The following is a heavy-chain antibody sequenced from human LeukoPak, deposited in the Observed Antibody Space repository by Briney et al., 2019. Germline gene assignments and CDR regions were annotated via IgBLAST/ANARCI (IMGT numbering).Heavy chain of an antibody. V-gene: IGHV3-30*01. D-gene: IGHD4-11*01. CDR2: ISDDGSDK. Sequence: GKSLRLSCAASGFTFRNYAMHWVRQAPGKGLEWVSVISDDGSDKFFADSVKGRFSISRDNSRNTVYLQMNSLRAEDTAVYYCAKILTTKQLLFDAFDMWGQGTMVTVSS. J-gene: IGHJ3*02. CDR3: AKILTTKQLLFDAFDM. CDR1: GFTFRNYA.